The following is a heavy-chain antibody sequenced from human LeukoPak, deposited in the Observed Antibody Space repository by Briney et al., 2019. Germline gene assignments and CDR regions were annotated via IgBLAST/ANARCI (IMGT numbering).Heavy chain of an antibody. D-gene: IGHD2-2*01. CDR2: INPNGGGT. J-gene: IGHJ4*02. CDR3: ARGPPAGDTFDY. Sequence: ASVKVSCKASGYTFTGYYTHWVRQAPGQGLEWMGWINPNGGGTNYAQKFQGRVTMTRDTSISTAYMELSRLRSDDTAVYYCARGPPAGDTFDYWGQGTLVTVSS. V-gene: IGHV1-2*02. CDR1: GYTFTGYY.